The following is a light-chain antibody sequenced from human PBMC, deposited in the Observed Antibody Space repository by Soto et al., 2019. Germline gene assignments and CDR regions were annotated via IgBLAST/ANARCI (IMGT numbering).Light chain of an antibody. CDR1: SSDVGGYNY. V-gene: IGLV2-8*01. CDR3: SSYAGSNNLGV. CDR2: EVS. J-gene: IGLJ1*01. Sequence: QSALTQPPSASGSPGQSVTISCTGTSSDVGGYNYVSWYQQHPGKAPKLMIYEVSKRPSGVPDRFSGAKSGNTASLTVSGLQAXXXADYYCSSYAGSNNLGVFGTGTKVTVL.